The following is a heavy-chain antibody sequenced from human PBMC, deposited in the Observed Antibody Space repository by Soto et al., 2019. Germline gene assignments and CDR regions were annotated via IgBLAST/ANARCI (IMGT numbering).Heavy chain of an antibody. Sequence: ASVKVSSKASGYTLTSYDLNWVRQATGQGLEWMGWMNPNSGNTGYAQKFQGRVTMTRNTSISTAYMELSSLRSEDTAVYYCARVGGVPAARAKNWFDPWGQGTLVTVSS. J-gene: IGHJ5*02. D-gene: IGHD2-2*01. CDR2: MNPNSGNT. V-gene: IGHV1-8*01. CDR1: GYTLTSYD. CDR3: ARVGGVPAARAKNWFDP.